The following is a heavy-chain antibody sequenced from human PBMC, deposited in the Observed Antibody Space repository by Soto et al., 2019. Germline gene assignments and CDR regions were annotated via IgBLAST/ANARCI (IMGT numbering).Heavy chain of an antibody. Sequence: EVQLVESGGGLIQPGGSLRLSCVASGFTVSTNYMTWVRQAPGKGLEWVSLIYSDDNTYYADSVRGRFTISRGNSKNTLYLQMNSLRAEDTAVYYCARNPFGVLIDAVVLWGQGTLVTVSS. V-gene: IGHV3-53*01. D-gene: IGHD3-3*01. CDR1: GFTVSTNY. J-gene: IGHJ4*02. CDR3: ARNPFGVLIDAVVL. CDR2: IYSDDNT.